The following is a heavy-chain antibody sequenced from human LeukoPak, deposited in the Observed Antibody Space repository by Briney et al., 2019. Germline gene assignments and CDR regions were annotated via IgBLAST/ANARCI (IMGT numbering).Heavy chain of an antibody. Sequence: ASVKVSCKPSGYTFTTYEINWVRQAAGQGLEWMGWMHPNSGSIDYAQKFQGRVTMTRDTSTNTAYMELSSLRSEDTAVYYCTRGPRNDPWGQGTLVIVSS. CDR2: MHPNSGSI. CDR3: TRGPRNDP. D-gene: IGHD1-14*01. V-gene: IGHV1-8*01. CDR1: GYTFTTYE. J-gene: IGHJ5*02.